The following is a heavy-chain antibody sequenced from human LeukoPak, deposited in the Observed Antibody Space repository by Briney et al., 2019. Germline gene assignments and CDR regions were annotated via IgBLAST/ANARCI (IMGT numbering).Heavy chain of an antibody. J-gene: IGHJ3*02. V-gene: IGHV1-46*01. CDR2: INPSGGST. Sequence: EASVKVSCKASGYTFTGYYMHWVRQAPGQGLEWMGIINPSGGSTSYAQKFQGRVTMTRDTSTSTVYMELSSLRSEDTAVYYCARWKVEGTVAYAFDIWGQGTMVTVSS. CDR1: GYTFTGYY. CDR3: ARWKVEGTVAYAFDI. D-gene: IGHD6-19*01.